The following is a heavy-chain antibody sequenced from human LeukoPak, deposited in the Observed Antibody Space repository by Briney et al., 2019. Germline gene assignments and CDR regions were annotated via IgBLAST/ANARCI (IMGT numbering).Heavy chain of an antibody. Sequence: SETLSLTCAVYGGSLSGYSWSWIRQPPGKGLDWIGELNHSGSTNYNPSLKSRVTISVDTSKNQFSLKLSSVTAADSAFYYCARVPGRPAAVFDYWGQGTLVTVSS. V-gene: IGHV4-34*01. CDR1: GGSLSGYS. CDR3: ARVPGRPAAVFDY. CDR2: LNHSGST. J-gene: IGHJ4*02. D-gene: IGHD2-2*01.